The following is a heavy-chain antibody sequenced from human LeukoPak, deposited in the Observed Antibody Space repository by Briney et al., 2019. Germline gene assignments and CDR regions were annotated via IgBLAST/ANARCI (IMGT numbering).Heavy chain of an antibody. CDR3: ARGGGLDV. Sequence: GGSLRLSCAASGFTFNSYGMNWVRQAPGKGLEWVSYISSSSTIIYYADSVKGRFTISRDNAKNSLYLQMSNLRAEDTAVYFCARGGGLDVWGQGATVTVSS. D-gene: IGHD3-16*01. J-gene: IGHJ6*02. V-gene: IGHV3-48*01. CDR1: GFTFNSYG. CDR2: ISSSSTII.